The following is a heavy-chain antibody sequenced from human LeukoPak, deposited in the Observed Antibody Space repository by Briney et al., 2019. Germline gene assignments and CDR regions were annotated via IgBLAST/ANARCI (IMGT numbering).Heavy chain of an antibody. D-gene: IGHD2-15*01. V-gene: IGHV4-30-4*01. CDR2: IHDSGRT. CDR1: GGSFSSGDYY. CDR3: ASPPYCRGTLGNGPWSAP. J-gene: IGHJ5*02. Sequence: SETLSLTCTVSGGSFSSGDYYWNWIRQPPGKGPEWMGYIHDSGRTYYNPSLKGRVAISPDTSKGEISLKLSSVTAADTAVYYCASPPYCRGTLGNGPWSAPWGHGTLVTVSS.